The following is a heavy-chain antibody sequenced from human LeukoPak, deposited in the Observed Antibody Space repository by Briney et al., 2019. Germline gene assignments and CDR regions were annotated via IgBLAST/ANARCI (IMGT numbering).Heavy chain of an antibody. D-gene: IGHD3-3*02. CDR1: GGSFSGYY. CDR2: INHSGST. V-gene: IGHV4-34*01. CDR3: ARVSRIFGVVIKYYFDY. J-gene: IGHJ4*02. Sequence: PSETLSLTCAVYGGSFSGYYWSWIRQPPGKGLEWIGEINHSGSTNYNPSLKSRVTISVDTSKNQFSLKLSSVTAADTAVYYCARVSRIFGVVIKYYFDYWGQGTLVTVSS.